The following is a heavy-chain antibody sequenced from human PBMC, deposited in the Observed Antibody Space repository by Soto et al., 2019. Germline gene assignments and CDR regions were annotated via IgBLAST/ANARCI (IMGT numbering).Heavy chain of an antibody. J-gene: IGHJ6*02. D-gene: IGHD6-19*01. V-gene: IGHV4-4*07. Sequence: QVQLQESGPGLVKPSETLSLTCTVSRGSITSYYWSWIRQAAGKGLEWIGRFYINGATNYNPSLKSRVTMSVDTSKNQFSLKLTSVTAADTAVYYCARATPVVGTYGSSYYALDVWGQGTTVTVSS. CDR3: ARATPVVGTYGSSYYALDV. CDR1: RGSITSYY. CDR2: FYINGAT.